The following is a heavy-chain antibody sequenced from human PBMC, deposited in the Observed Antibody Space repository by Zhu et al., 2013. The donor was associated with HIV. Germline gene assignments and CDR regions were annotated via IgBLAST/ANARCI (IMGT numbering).Heavy chain of an antibody. CDR3: ARAGRGLWSAFDI. J-gene: IGHJ3*02. D-gene: IGHD2-21*01. V-gene: IGHV1-3*01. CDR1: GYTFTSYA. CDR2: INAGNGNT. Sequence: QVQLVQSGAEVKKPGASVKVSCKASGYTFTSYAMHWVRQAPGQRLEWMGWINAGNGNTKYSQKFQGRVTITRDTSASTAYMELSSLRSEDTAVYYCARAGRGLWSAFDIWGQGTMVTVSS.